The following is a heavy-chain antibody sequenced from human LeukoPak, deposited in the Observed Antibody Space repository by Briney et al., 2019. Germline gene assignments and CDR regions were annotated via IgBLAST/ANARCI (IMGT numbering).Heavy chain of an antibody. CDR2: IHPTSANT. J-gene: IGHJ5*02. Sequence: GASVKVSCKAPGYTFTGYYMHWVRQAPGQGLEWMGWIHPTSANTAYTQKFHPRFQGRLTITRDTSISTAYMELSSLTSDDTAVYYCAREKYSSSSRWFDPWGQGTLVTVSS. CDR1: GYTFTGYY. D-gene: IGHD6-6*01. V-gene: IGHV1-2*02. CDR3: AREKYSSSSRWFDP.